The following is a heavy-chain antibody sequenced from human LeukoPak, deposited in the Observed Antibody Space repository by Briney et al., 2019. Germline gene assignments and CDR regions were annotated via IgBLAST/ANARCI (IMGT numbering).Heavy chain of an antibody. CDR3: ARQGGGYSYGPRNMDV. V-gene: IGHV3-23*01. CDR1: GFTFSSYA. Sequence: GGSLRLSCAASGFTFSSYAMSWVRQAPGKGLKWVSTINDNGDGTYYADSVKGRFTISRDNSKNTLYLQMNSLRAEDTAVYYCARQGGGYSYGPRNMDVWGKGTTVTVSS. D-gene: IGHD5-18*01. CDR2: INDNGDGT. J-gene: IGHJ6*03.